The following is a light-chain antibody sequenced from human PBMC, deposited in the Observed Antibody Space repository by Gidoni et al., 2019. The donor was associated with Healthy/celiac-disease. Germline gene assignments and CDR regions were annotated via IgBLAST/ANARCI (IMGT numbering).Light chain of an antibody. CDR3: QQSYSSLFT. Sequence: DIVLTQSSGTLSLSPGERATLSCRASQSVSSSYLAWYQQKPGQAPRLLIYGASSRSTGIPDRFSGSGSGTDFTLTISRLQPEDFAVYYCQQSYSSLFTFXPXTKVDIK. CDR2: GAS. J-gene: IGKJ3*01. CDR1: QSVSSSY. V-gene: IGKV3-20*01.